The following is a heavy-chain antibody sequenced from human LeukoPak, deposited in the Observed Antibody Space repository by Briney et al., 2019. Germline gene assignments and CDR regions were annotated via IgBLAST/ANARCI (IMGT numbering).Heavy chain of an antibody. D-gene: IGHD2-2*01. CDR2: IDPNGGGT. CDR1: GNIFTDYF. J-gene: IGHJ4*02. V-gene: IGHV1-2*02. Sequence: ASVRVSCKASGNIFTDYFIHWVRQAPGQGLEWMGWIDPNGGGTNLAQKFQGGVTLTRDTSISTAYMELSSLGSDDTAVYYCTRGRTVAPGAAPPFDYWGQETLVIVSS. CDR3: TRGRTVAPGAAPPFDY.